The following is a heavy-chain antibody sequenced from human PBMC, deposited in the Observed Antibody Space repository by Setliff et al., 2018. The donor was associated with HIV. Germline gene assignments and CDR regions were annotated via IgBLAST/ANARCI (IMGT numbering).Heavy chain of an antibody. CDR3: ANLIGEADTPY. CDR1: GFTFSAYG. CDR2: VRYDENIR. Sequence: GGSLRLSCAASGFTFSAYGMHWVRQAPGKGLEWVALVRYDENIRYYADSVKGRFTISRDNSKNTLYLQMNSLSAEDTALYYCANLIGEADTPYWGQGTLVTVSS. D-gene: IGHD6-13*01. V-gene: IGHV3-30*02. J-gene: IGHJ4*02.